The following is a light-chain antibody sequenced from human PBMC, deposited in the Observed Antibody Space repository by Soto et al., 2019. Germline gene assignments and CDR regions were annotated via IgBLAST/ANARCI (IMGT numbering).Light chain of an antibody. J-gene: IGKJ3*01. CDR3: QQYGSSV. V-gene: IGKV3-20*01. Sequence: EIVLTQSPGTLSLSPGERATLSCRASQSVSSSYLAWYQQKPGQAPRLLLYGASSRATGIPDRFSGSGSGTDFTFTISRLEPEDFAVYYCQQYGSSVFGPGTKVDIK. CDR2: GAS. CDR1: QSVSSSY.